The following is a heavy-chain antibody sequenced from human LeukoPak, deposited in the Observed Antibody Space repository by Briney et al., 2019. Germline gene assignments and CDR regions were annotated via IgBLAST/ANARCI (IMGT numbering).Heavy chain of an antibody. V-gene: IGHV3-49*03. CDR2: IRSKRYGGTT. CDR3: ARSYDVLAAYFPPDY. J-gene: IGHJ4*02. D-gene: IGHD3-9*01. Sequence: GGSLRLSCTTSGFTFGEPVMSWFRQAPGKGLEWVGLIRSKRYGGTTQYAASVKGRFTISRDDSKSIAYLQMNSLKTEETAVYFCARSYDVLAAYFPPDYWGQGTLVTVSS. CDR1: GFTFGEPV.